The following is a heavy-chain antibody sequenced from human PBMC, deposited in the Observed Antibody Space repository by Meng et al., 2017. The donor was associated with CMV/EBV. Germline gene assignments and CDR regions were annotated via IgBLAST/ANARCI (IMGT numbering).Heavy chain of an antibody. J-gene: IGHJ6*02. Sequence: SETLSLTCAVYGGSFSGYYWSWIRQPPGKGLEWIGEINHSGSTNYNPSLKSRVTISVDTSKNQFSLKLSSVTAADTAVYYCARDPRYDYVWGSYRPHHHYYYYGMDVWGQGTTVTVSS. CDR1: GGSFSGYY. CDR3: ARDPRYDYVWGSYRPHHHYYYYGMDV. CDR2: INHSGST. V-gene: IGHV4-34*01. D-gene: IGHD3-16*02.